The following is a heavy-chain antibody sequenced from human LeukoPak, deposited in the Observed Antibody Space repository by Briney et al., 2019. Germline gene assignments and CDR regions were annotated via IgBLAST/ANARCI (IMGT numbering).Heavy chain of an antibody. D-gene: IGHD6-19*01. CDR1: GGSISSYY. CDR2: IYYSGST. CDR3: ARELGSGFGV. V-gene: IGHV4-59*01. Sequence: TPSETLSLTCTVSGGSISSYYWSWIRQPPGKGLEWIGYIYYSGSTSYNPSVKSRATISVDMSKNEFSLKLTSVTAADTAMYYCARELGSGFGVWGQGTMVTVSS. J-gene: IGHJ3*01.